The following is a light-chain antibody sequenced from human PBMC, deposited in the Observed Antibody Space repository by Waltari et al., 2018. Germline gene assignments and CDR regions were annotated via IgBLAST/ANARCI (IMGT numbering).Light chain of an antibody. Sequence: QSVLTQPPSVSAAPGQKVTISCSGSTSNIGNNYVSWYQQFPGAAPKVPIYGNDKRTTGIPDRFSGSKSGTSATLDITGLQTGDEADYYCGTWDDTLSAVFGGGTKVTAL. CDR1: TSNIGNNY. V-gene: IGLV1-51*02. CDR2: GND. J-gene: IGLJ2*01. CDR3: GTWDDTLSAV.